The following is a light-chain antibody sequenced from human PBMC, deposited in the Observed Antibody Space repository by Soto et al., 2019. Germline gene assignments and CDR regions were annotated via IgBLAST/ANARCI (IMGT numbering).Light chain of an antibody. CDR1: SSNIGSNT. CDR3: AAWDDSLNGYV. Sequence: QSVLTQPPSASGTPGQRVTISCSGSSSNIGSNTVNWYQQLPGTAPKLLIYSYNQRPSGVPDRFSGSTSVTSASLAISGLQYEDEAAYYCAAWDDSLNGYVFGTGTKLTVL. J-gene: IGLJ1*01. CDR2: SYN. V-gene: IGLV1-44*01.